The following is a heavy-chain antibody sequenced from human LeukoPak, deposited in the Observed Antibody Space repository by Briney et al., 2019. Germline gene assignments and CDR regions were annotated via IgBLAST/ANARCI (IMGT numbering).Heavy chain of an antibody. Sequence: SETLSLTCTVSGGSISTPGYYWGWIRQPPGKGLEWIGSLYHSGSTNYNPSLKSRVTISVDTSKNQFSLKLSSVTAADTAVYYCARRHYYYGMDVWGQGTTVTVSS. J-gene: IGHJ6*02. V-gene: IGHV4-39*07. CDR3: ARRHYYYGMDV. CDR1: GGSISTPGYY. CDR2: LYHSGST.